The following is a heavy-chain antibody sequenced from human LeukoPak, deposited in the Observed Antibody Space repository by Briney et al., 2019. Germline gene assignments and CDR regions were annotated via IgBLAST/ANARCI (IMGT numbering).Heavy chain of an antibody. D-gene: IGHD1-26*01. CDR2: INPDGSQK. J-gene: IGHJ6*02. CDR1: GFTFSGYW. CDR3: AREGGNYGKDV. Sequence: GGSLRLSCAASGFTFSGYWVTWARQAPGKGLEWVANINPDGSQKYYVDSVKGRFTISRDNAKNSLYLQMNSLRVEETAVYYCAREGGNYGKDVWGRGTTVIVSS. V-gene: IGHV3-7*03.